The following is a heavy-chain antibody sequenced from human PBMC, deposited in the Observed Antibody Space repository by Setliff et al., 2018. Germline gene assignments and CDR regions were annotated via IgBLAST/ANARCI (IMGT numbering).Heavy chain of an antibody. Sequence: GESLKISCKGSGYSFTSYWIGWVRQMPGKGLEWMGIIYPGDSDTRYSPSFQGQVTISADKSISTAYLQWSSLKASDTAMYYCARLGSSSPGRGHYFDYWGQGTLVTVSS. J-gene: IGHJ4*02. D-gene: IGHD6-6*01. CDR2: IYPGDSDT. CDR3: ARLGSSSPGRGHYFDY. V-gene: IGHV5-51*01. CDR1: GYSFTSYW.